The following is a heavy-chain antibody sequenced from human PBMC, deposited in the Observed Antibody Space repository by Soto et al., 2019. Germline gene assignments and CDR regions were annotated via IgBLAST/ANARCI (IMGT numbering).Heavy chain of an antibody. CDR2: IKSKTDGGTT. Sequence: GGSLRLSCAASGFTFSNAWMSWVRQAPGKGLEWVGRIKSKTDGGTTDYAAPVKGRFTISRDDSKNTLYLQMNSLKTEDTAVYYCTTGTRFLRGYYYYYGMDVWGQGTTVTVSS. V-gene: IGHV3-15*01. J-gene: IGHJ6*02. CDR1: GFTFSNAW. D-gene: IGHD3-3*01. CDR3: TTGTRFLRGYYYYYGMDV.